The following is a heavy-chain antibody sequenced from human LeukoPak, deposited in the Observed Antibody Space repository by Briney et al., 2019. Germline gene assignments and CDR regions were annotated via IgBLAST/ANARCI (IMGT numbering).Heavy chain of an antibody. CDR3: ARDPYSGNYGAYYYYYMDV. CDR2: ITSSSTYI. V-gene: IGHV3-21*01. Sequence: GGSLRLSCAASGFTFSSYNMNWVRQAPGKGLEWVSSITSSSTYIYYADSVRGRFTISRDNAKNSLCLQMNSLRAEDTAVYFCARDPYSGNYGAYYYYYMDVWGKGTTVTISS. D-gene: IGHD1-26*01. J-gene: IGHJ6*03. CDR1: GFTFSSYN.